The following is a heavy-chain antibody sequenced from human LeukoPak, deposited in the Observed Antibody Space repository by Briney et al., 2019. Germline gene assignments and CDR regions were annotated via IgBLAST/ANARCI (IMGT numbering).Heavy chain of an antibody. CDR3: ARAGVVPGLHYFDY. V-gene: IGHV4-39*07. CDR2: INHSGST. J-gene: IGHJ4*02. D-gene: IGHD2-21*01. Sequence: SETLSLTCTVSGGSISSSSYYWGWIRQPPGKGLEWIGEINHSGSTNYNPSLKSRVTISVDTSKNQFSLKLSSVTAADTAVYYCARAGVVPGLHYFDYWGQGTLVTVSS. CDR1: GGSISSSSYY.